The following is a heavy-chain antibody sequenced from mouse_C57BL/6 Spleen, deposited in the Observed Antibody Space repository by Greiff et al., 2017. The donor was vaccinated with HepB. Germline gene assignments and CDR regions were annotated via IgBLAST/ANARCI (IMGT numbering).Heavy chain of an antibody. CDR1: GYSITSGYY. CDR2: ISYDGSN. V-gene: IGHV3-6*01. CDR3: ASNWEKYFDF. D-gene: IGHD4-1*01. Sequence: EVQLQQSGPGLVKPSQSLSLTCSVTGYSITSGYYWNWIRQFPGNKLEWMGYISYDGSNNYNPSLKNRISITRDTSKNQFFLKLTSVTTEDTATYYCASNWEKYFDFWGTGTTVTVSS. J-gene: IGHJ1*03.